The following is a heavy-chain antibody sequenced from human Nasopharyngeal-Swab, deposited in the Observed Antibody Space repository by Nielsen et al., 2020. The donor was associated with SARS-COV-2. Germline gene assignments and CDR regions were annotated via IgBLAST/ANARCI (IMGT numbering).Heavy chain of an antibody. Sequence: ASVKVSCKASGYTFTSYAMNWVRQAPGQGLEWMGWINTNTGNPAYAQGFTGRFVFSLDTSVSTAYLQISSLKAEDTAVYYCVTPLGYSSSWYWVFDYWGQGTLVTVSS. J-gene: IGHJ4*02. V-gene: IGHV7-4-1*02. D-gene: IGHD6-13*01. CDR2: INTNTGNP. CDR3: VTPLGYSSSWYWVFDY. CDR1: GYTFTSYA.